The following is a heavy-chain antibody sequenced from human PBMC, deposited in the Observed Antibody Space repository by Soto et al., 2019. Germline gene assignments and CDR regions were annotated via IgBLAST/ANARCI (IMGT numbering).Heavy chain of an antibody. D-gene: IGHD3-3*01. Sequence: QVQLVESGGGVVQPGTSLRLSCAASGFIFSSYGMHWVRQAPGKGLEWVAVISFDGSNKYYADSVKGRFTISRDNSKNTLYLQMNSLRGEDTAVYYCAKVGYRYDFWSGGFDYWGQGTLVTVSS. J-gene: IGHJ4*02. CDR2: ISFDGSNK. V-gene: IGHV3-30*18. CDR1: GFIFSSYG. CDR3: AKVGYRYDFWSGGFDY.